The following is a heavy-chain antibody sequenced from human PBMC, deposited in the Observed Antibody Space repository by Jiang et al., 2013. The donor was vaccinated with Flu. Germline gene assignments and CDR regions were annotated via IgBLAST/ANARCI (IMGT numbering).Heavy chain of an antibody. CDR1: GGSISSNGYN. D-gene: IGHD2-15*01. V-gene: IGHV4-39*07. CDR3: ARHYCTGGSCYGLGEY. CDR2: IDYTGNT. J-gene: IGHJ4*02. Sequence: KPSETLSLTCTVSGGSISSNGYNWGWIRQPPGKGLEWIGSIDYTGNTYYNPSLKSRVTISIDTSKNQFSLKLSSVTAADTAVYYCARHYCTGGSCYGLGEYWGQGTLVTVSS.